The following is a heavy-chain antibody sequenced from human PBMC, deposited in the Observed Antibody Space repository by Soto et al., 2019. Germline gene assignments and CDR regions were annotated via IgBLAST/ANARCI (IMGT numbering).Heavy chain of an antibody. CDR1: GFTFSSYV. Sequence: EVQLSESGGNLVQPGGSLRLACAASGFTFSSYVMSWVRQAPGKGLEWVSTISGSGASIYDADSVKGRFTISRDNPKNTVYTQMTSLRAEDTAVYYWARDGLGPCTGGTCYGSDKWGQGTLVTVSS. V-gene: IGHV3-23*01. CDR3: ARDGLGPCTGGTCYGSDK. D-gene: IGHD2-15*01. CDR2: ISGSGASI. J-gene: IGHJ4*02.